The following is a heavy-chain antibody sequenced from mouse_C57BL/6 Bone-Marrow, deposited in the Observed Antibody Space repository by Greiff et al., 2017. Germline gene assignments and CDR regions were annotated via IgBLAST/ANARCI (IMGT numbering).Heavy chain of an antibody. V-gene: IGHV1-4*01. Sequence: QVQLKESGAELARPGASVKMSCKASGYTFTSYTMHWVKQRPGQGLEWIGYINPSSGYTKYNQKFKDKATLTADKSSSTAYMQLSSLTSEDSAVYYCATYYYGSSGNYWGQGTTLTVSS. CDR3: ATYYYGSSGNY. D-gene: IGHD1-1*01. CDR2: INPSSGYT. CDR1: GYTFTSYT. J-gene: IGHJ2*01.